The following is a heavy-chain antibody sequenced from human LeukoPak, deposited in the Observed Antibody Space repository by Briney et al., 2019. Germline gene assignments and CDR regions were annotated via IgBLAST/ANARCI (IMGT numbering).Heavy chain of an antibody. J-gene: IGHJ4*02. CDR3: ARGPGHYYDSSGYEKGDF. D-gene: IGHD3-22*01. CDR1: GFTFSSYS. V-gene: IGHV3-48*04. CDR2: ISSTSITI. Sequence: PGGSLRLSCAASGFTFSSYSMIWVRQALGKGLEWVSYISSTSITILYADSVKGRFTITRDNARNSLHLQMNSLRAEDTAVYYCARGPGHYYDSSGYEKGDFWGQGTLVTVSS.